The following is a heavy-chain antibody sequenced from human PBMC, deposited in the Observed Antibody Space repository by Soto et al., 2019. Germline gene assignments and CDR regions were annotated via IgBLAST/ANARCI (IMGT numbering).Heavy chain of an antibody. CDR3: ARDWSWIAARPSWFDP. J-gene: IGHJ5*02. Sequence: PGGSLRLSCAASEFTFSTYAMTWVRQAPGRGLQWVATISDSGDITYYADSVKGRFTISRDNSRNTLYLQMNNLRAEDTALYYCARDWSWIAARPSWFDPWGLGTLVTVSS. CDR2: ISDSGDIT. V-gene: IGHV3-23*01. CDR1: EFTFSTYA. D-gene: IGHD6-6*01.